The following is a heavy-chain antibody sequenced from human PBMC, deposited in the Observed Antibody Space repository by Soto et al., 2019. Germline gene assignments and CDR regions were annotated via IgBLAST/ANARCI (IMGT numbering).Heavy chain of an antibody. CDR1: GFTFSSYA. CDR3: AKEVARRGYGMDV. V-gene: IGHV3-23*01. Sequence: VPLLESGGGLVQPGGSLRLSCAASGFTFSSYAMSWVRQAPGQGLEWVSAISGSGGSTYYADSVKGRFTISRDNSKNTLYLQMNSLRAEDTAVYYCAKEVARRGYGMDVWGQGTTDTVSS. CDR2: ISGSGGST. D-gene: IGHD5-12*01. J-gene: IGHJ6*02.